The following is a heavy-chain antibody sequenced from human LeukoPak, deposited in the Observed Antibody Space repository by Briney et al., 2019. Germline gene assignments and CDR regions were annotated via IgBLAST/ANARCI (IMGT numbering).Heavy chain of an antibody. CDR3: ARGRYSSTTYSFDY. V-gene: IGHV3-7*03. CDR2: IKQDGSEK. J-gene: IGHJ4*02. Sequence: PGGSLRLSCAASGFTFSRNWMSWVRQAPGKGLEWVANIKQDGSEKYYVDSVKGRFTISRDNAKNSLYLQMNSLRAEDTAIYYCARGRYSSTTYSFDYWSQGTLVTVSS. D-gene: IGHD6-13*01. CDR1: GFTFSRNW.